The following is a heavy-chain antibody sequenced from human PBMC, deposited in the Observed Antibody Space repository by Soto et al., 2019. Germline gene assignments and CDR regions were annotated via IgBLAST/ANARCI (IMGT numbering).Heavy chain of an antibody. Sequence: SETLSLTCNVSGGSINSYWWSWIRQPAGKGLEWIGRVYSSGTTDYNPSLNSRVTMSIETSKNQFSLKLGSVTAADTAVYYCARDIGSYAYGEGYWGQGIQVTVS. J-gene: IGHJ4*02. D-gene: IGHD3-10*01. V-gene: IGHV4-4*07. CDR3: ARDIGSYAYGEGY. CDR2: VYSSGTT. CDR1: GGSINSYW.